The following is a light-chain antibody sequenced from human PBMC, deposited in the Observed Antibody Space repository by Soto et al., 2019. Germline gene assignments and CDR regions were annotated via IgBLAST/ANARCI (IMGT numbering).Light chain of an antibody. J-gene: IGKJ2*01. CDR2: DAL. CDR3: QQRSDWPYT. V-gene: IGKV3-11*01. Sequence: EIVLTQSPATLSLSPGERATLSCRASQSVSSYLAWYQQKPGQAPTLLIYDALNRATGIPARFSGSGSRTDFTFTISSLKPEDFAVYYCQQRSDWPYTFGQGTKLESK. CDR1: QSVSSY.